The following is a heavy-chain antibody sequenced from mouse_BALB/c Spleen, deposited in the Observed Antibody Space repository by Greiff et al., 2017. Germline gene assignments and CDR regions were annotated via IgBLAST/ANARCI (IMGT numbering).Heavy chain of an antibody. CDR3: SRSGEWYGNYPAFAY. J-gene: IGHJ3*01. Sequence: VQLMESGPGLVQPSQSLSITCTVSGFSLTGYGVHWVRQSPGKGLEWLGVIWSGGSTDYNAAFISRLSISKDKSKSQVFFKMNSLQANDTAIYYCSRSGEWYGNYPAFAYWGRGTGVTVSA. CDR1: GFSLTGYG. D-gene: IGHD2-10*02. CDR2: IWSGGST. V-gene: IGHV2-2*02.